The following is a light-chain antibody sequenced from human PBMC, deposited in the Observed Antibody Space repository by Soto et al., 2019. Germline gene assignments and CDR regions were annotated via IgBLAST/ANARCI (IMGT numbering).Light chain of an antibody. CDR2: GAS. Sequence: EIVMTQSPATLSVSPGDTATLSCRASQSIGSNVGWYQQKPGQAPRLLIYGASTRATGISARFSGSGSGTEFSLTISRLEPEDFAVYYCQQYGSSRLFTFGPGTKVDIK. J-gene: IGKJ3*01. V-gene: IGKV3-15*01. CDR3: QQYGSSRLFT. CDR1: QSIGSN.